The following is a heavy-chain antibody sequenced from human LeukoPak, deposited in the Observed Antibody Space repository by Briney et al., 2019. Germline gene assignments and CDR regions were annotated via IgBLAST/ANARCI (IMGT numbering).Heavy chain of an antibody. CDR2: IYSGDST. Sequence: PGVSLRLSCAASGLTVSSNHMSWVRQAPGKGLEWASAIYSGDSTYYADSVKGRFAISRDDSKSALYLQMNSLRAEDTAVYYCARGLVYLTGHFDCWGQGTLVIVSS. V-gene: IGHV3-53*01. J-gene: IGHJ4*02. CDR3: ARGLVYLTGHFDC. CDR1: GLTVSSNH. D-gene: IGHD1-1*01.